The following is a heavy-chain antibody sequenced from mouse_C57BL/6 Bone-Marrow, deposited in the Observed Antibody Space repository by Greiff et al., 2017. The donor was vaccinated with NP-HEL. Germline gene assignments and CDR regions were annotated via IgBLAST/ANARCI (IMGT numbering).Heavy chain of an antibody. CDR2: IYPGSGNT. CDR3: AREVLRFPDYARDY. V-gene: IGHV1-84*01. D-gene: IGHD1-1*01. CDR1: GYTFTDYY. J-gene: IGHJ4*01. Sequence: QVQLQQSGPELVKPGASVKISCKASGYTFTDYYINWVKQRPGQGLEWIGWIYPGSGNTTYNEKFKGKATLTVDTSSSTAYMQLSSLTSEDSAVDVGAREVLRFPDYARDYWGQGTSVTVSS.